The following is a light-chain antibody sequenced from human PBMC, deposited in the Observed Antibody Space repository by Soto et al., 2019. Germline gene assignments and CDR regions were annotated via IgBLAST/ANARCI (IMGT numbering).Light chain of an antibody. J-gene: IGKJ1*01. CDR3: QQYYSSPRT. CDR1: QSVGSS. Sequence: IQMTQSPSSLSASLGDRVTITCRASQSVGSSLAWYQQIPGQAPRLLIYDASSMATGIPYRFSASGSGTDFTLTISRLEPEDFEVYYCQQYYSSPRTFGQGTKVDIK. V-gene: IGKV1-NL1*01. CDR2: DAS.